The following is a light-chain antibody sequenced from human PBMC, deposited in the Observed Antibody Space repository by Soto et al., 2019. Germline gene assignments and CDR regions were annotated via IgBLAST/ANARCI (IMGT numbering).Light chain of an antibody. J-gene: IGLJ1*01. Sequence: QSVVTQPRSVSGSPGQSVTISCTGTSSDVGGYNYVSWYQQHPGKAPKVMIYDVDKRPSGVPDRFSGSKSGNTASLTISGLQAEDEADYYCCSYAGAYTMVFGTGTKLTVL. CDR1: SSDVGGYNY. CDR2: DVD. V-gene: IGLV2-11*01. CDR3: CSYAGAYTMV.